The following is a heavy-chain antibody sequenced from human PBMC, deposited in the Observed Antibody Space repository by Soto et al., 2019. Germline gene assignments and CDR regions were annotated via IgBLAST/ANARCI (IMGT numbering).Heavy chain of an antibody. CDR3: AEDRWVRQLRSYFDY. D-gene: IGHD4-17*01. CDR1: GFTFSSYG. J-gene: IGHJ4*02. V-gene: IGHV3-30*18. CDR2: ISYDGINK. Sequence: QVQLVESGGGVVQPGRSLRLSCAASGFTFSSYGMHWVRQAPGKGLEWVAFISYDGINKYYADSVKGRFTISRDNSKNTLYLQMSSLRAEETAVYYCAEDRWVRQLRSYFDYWGQGTLVTVSS.